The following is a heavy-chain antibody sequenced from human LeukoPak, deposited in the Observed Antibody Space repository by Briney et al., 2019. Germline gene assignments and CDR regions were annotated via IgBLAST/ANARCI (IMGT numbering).Heavy chain of an antibody. J-gene: IGHJ4*02. V-gene: IGHV4-59*08. CDR1: GGSISSYY. Sequence: PSKTLSLTCTVSGGSISSYYWSWIRQPPGKGLEWIGYIYYSGSTNYNPSLKSRVTISVDTSKNQFSLKLSSVTAADTAVYYCARTQRDGYKPFDYWGQGTLVTVSS. D-gene: IGHD5-24*01. CDR2: IYYSGST. CDR3: ARTQRDGYKPFDY.